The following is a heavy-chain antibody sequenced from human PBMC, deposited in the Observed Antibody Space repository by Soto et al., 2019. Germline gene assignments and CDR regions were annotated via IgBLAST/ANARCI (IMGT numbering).Heavy chain of an antibody. V-gene: IGHV1-2*04. J-gene: IGHJ6*02. CDR1: GYTFTGYY. Sequence: ASVKVSCKASGYTFTGYYMHWVRQAPGQGLEWMGWINPNSGGTNYAQKFQGWVTMTRDTSISTAYMELSRLRSDDTAVYYCARGEATAGVYYVMDVWGQGTTVTVSS. CDR2: INPNSGGT. D-gene: IGHD6-13*01. CDR3: ARGEATAGVYYVMDV.